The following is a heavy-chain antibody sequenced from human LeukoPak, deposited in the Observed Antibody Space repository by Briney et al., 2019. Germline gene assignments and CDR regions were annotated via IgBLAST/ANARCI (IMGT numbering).Heavy chain of an antibody. CDR1: GGSISSHY. J-gene: IGHJ6*02. V-gene: IGHV4-59*08. CDR2: VYYSGST. D-gene: IGHD5-24*01. CDR3: ASQEMAPRSYGMDV. Sequence: KPSETLSLTCTVSGGSISSHYWSWIRQPPGKGLEWIGYVYYSGSTNYNPSLKSRVTISVDTSKNQFSLKLSSVTAADTAVYYCASQEMAPRSYGMDVWGQGTTVTVSS.